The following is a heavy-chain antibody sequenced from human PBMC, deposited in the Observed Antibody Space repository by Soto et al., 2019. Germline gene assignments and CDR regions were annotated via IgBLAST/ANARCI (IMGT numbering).Heavy chain of an antibody. CDR2: THYRSKWYN. Sequence: SQTLSLTCAISGDSVSSNSATWNWIRQSPSRGLEWLGRTHYRSKWYNDYAVSVKSRVTINPDTSKNQFSLQLNSVTPEDTAVYYCAREEIAAAYNWFDPCGQGTLVTVSS. J-gene: IGHJ5*02. CDR3: AREEIAAAYNWFDP. CDR1: GDSVSSNSAT. V-gene: IGHV6-1*01. D-gene: IGHD6-13*01.